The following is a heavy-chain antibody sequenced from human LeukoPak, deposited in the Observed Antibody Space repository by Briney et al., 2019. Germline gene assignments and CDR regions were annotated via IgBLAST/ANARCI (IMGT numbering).Heavy chain of an antibody. CDR2: IIPIFGTA. V-gene: IGHV1-69*13. J-gene: IGHJ4*02. CDR3: ARDGRSGVPFDY. D-gene: IGHD7-27*01. Sequence: ASVKVSCKASGGTFSSYAISWVRQAPGQGLEWMGGIIPIFGTANYAQKFQGRVTITADESTSTAYMELSSLRSEDTAGYYCARDGRSGVPFDYWGQGTLVTVSS. CDR1: GGTFSSYA.